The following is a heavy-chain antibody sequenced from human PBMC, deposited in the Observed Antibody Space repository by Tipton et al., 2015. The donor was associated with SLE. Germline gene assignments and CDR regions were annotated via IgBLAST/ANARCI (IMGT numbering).Heavy chain of an antibody. D-gene: IGHD3-3*01. CDR2: MFYSGHT. Sequence: LRLSCTVSGGSLSSAAYYWSWIRQRPGKGLEWVGYMFYSGHTYYNPSLKSRVTMSVDKSQNQFSLKLTSVTAADTAVYFCARIRPGHGDPFDFWGQGTLVTVSS. CDR1: GGSLSSAAYY. V-gene: IGHV4-31*02. J-gene: IGHJ4*02. CDR3: ARIRPGHGDPFDF.